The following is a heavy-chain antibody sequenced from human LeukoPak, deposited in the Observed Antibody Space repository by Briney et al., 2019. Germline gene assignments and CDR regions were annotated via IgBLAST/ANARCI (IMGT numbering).Heavy chain of an antibody. J-gene: IGHJ4*02. D-gene: IGHD6-19*01. CDR3: ATDRGSGWYFDY. V-gene: IGHV1-69*13. CDR1: GYTFTSYG. Sequence: SVKVSCKASGYTFTSYGISWVRQAPGQGLEWMGGIIPIFGTANYAQKFQGRVTITADESTSTAYMELSSLRSEDTAVYYCATDRGSGWYFDYWGQGTLVTVSS. CDR2: IIPIFGTA.